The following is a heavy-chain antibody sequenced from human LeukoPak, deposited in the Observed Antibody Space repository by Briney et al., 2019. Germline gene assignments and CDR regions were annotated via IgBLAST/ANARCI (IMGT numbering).Heavy chain of an antibody. Sequence: GGSLRLSCAGSGFTFSSYGFHWVRQAPGKGLEWVAVISNDGRNKYSAASVKDRFTISRDNSRNTLYLQMNSLRAEATAVYYCARDRRQWLVPFDYWGQGTLVTVSS. CDR1: GFTFSSYG. CDR3: ARDRRQWLVPFDY. CDR2: ISNDGRNK. V-gene: IGHV3-30*04. D-gene: IGHD6-19*01. J-gene: IGHJ4*02.